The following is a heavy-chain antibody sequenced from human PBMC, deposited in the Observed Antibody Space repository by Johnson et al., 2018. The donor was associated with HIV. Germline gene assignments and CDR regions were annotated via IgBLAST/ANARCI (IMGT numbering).Heavy chain of an antibody. Sequence: MQLVESGGGLVQPGGSLRLSCVGSGFSFSDHFMDWVRQAPGKGLEWVAVLWYAGGYKYYAEPVKGRFTISSNESQNTVYLQMNSLRAEDTAVYYCARNGLIPAAKGVAFDIWGHGTTVTVSS. D-gene: IGHD2-2*01. CDR1: GFSFSDHF. J-gene: IGHJ3*02. CDR3: ARNGLIPAAKGVAFDI. V-gene: IGHV3-33*08. CDR2: LWYAGGYK.